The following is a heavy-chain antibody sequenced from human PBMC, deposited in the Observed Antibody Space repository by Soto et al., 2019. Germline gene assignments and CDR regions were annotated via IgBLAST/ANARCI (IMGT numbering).Heavy chain of an antibody. J-gene: IGHJ4*02. Sequence: ASVKVCFKASGYTFTSYHINWVRQAPGQGLEWMGWMNPNSGNTGYAQKFQGRVTMTRNSSISTAYMELSSLRSEYTALYYCSVWSAAGRHGLDYSGQGTLVDVSA. D-gene: IGHD6-13*01. CDR3: SVWSAAGRHGLDY. CDR2: MNPNSGNT. V-gene: IGHV1-8*01. CDR1: GYTFTSYH.